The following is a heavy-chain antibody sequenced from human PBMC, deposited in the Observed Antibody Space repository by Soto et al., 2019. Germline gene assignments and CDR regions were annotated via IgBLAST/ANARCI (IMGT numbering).Heavy chain of an antibody. J-gene: IGHJ5*02. D-gene: IGHD5-12*01. CDR3: ARHTHSGSALGHNCSAP. CDR1: GGSISSGGYY. V-gene: IGHV4-31*03. Sequence: PSETLSLTCTVSGGSISSGGYYWGWIRQHPGKGLEWIGYIYYSGSTYYNPSLKSRVTISVDTSKNQFSLKLSSVTAADTAEDNCARHTHSGSALGHNCSAPCRQGTLATVSS. CDR2: IYYSGST.